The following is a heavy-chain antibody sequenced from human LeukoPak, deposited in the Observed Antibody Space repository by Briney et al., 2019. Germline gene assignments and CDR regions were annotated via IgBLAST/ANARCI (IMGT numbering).Heavy chain of an antibody. V-gene: IGHV1-69*05. J-gene: IGHJ3*01. CDR2: IIPIFGTA. CDR1: GGTFSSYA. Sequence: ASVKVSCKASGGTFSSYAISWVRQAPGQGLEWVGGIIPIFGTANYAQKLQGRVTITTDESTSTAYMELSSLRSEDTAVYYCARQYCSSTSCYIPFAFDVWGQGTMVTVSS. D-gene: IGHD2-2*02. CDR3: ARQYCSSTSCYIPFAFDV.